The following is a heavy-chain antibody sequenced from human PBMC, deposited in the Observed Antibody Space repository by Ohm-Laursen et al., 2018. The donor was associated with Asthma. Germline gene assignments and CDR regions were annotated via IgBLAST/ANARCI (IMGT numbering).Heavy chain of an antibody. CDR1: GFAFSSYI. D-gene: IGHD3-22*01. CDR2: IKSGTSDT. V-gene: IGHV3-21*01. CDR3: ARAGYDSSGYFYY. Sequence: SLRLSCAASGFAFSSYIMNWVRQAPGKGLEWVSSIKSGTSDTYYADSVKGRFTISRDNAKNSLYLQMHSLRVEDTAVFYCARAGYDSSGYFYYWGQGTLVTVS. J-gene: IGHJ4*02.